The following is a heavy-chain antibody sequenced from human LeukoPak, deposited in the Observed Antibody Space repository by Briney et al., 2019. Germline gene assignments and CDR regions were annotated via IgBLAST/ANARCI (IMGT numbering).Heavy chain of an antibody. Sequence: ASVKVSCKVSGSSLTELSMHWVRLAPGKGLEWMGGFDPDDGETPLFAQKFQGRVSMTEDTSTDTAYMELSSLSSEDTAVYYCATGTIYCSSCSGDSWGQGTLVTVSS. CDR2: FDPDDGET. CDR3: ATGTIYCSSCSGDS. D-gene: IGHD2-2*01. V-gene: IGHV1-24*01. CDR1: GSSLTELS. J-gene: IGHJ4*02.